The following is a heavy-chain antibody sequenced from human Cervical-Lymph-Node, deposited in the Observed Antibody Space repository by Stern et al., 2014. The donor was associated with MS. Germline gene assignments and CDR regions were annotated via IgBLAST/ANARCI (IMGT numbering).Heavy chain of an antibody. CDR3: ATVTPSRHGYHHAMDV. D-gene: IGHD2-15*01. CDR2: IIPLSGTP. V-gene: IGHV1-69*13. Sequence: QVQLLQPGAEVKKPGSSVNLSCQASGGTFRNYVFNWVRQAPGQGLEWMGGIIPLSGTPNYAQKFKGRVTIVADAPTTTVYMEVNSLTTEDTAVYYCATVTPSRHGYHHAMDVWGQGTTVIVSS. J-gene: IGHJ6*02. CDR1: GGTFRNYV.